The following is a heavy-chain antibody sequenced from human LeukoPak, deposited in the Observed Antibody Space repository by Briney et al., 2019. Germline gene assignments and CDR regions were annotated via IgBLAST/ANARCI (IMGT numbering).Heavy chain of an antibody. J-gene: IGHJ6*03. D-gene: IGHD2-21*01. CDR2: IYSGGST. Sequence: GGSLRLSCAASGFTVSSNYMSWVRQAPGKGLEWVSVIYSGGSTYYADSVKGRFTISRDNSKNTLYLQMNSLRAEDTAVYYCAKFRESYMVVPNSGMDVWGKGTTVTVSS. CDR3: AKFRESYMVVPNSGMDV. V-gene: IGHV3-53*01. CDR1: GFTVSSNY.